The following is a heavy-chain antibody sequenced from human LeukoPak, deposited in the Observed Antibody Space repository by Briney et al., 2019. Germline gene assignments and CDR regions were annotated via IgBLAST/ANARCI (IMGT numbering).Heavy chain of an antibody. V-gene: IGHV1-69*10. CDR3: ARGIAYSSSSPRGYNYYYYGMDV. J-gene: IGHJ6*02. CDR1: VGTFSSYA. D-gene: IGHD6-6*01. Sequence: GASLKVSCKAAVGTFSSYAISWVRQAPRQALEWMGGFIPMVGIANYVQKFQGRVTFTADKSKSTAYMELSSLRSEDTAVYYCARGIAYSSSSPRGYNYYYYGMDVWGQGTTVTVSS. CDR2: FIPMVGIA.